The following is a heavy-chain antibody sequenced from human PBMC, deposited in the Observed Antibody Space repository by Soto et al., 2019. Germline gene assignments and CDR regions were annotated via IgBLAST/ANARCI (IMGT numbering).Heavy chain of an antibody. Sequence: QLQLQESGPGLVKPSETLSLTCTVSVGSISSSSYYWGWIRQPPGKGLEWIGSIYYSGSTYYHPSLKSRVTISVDTSKNQFSLKLSSVTAADTAVYYCARHTPAISISDHWGQGTLVTVSS. V-gene: IGHV4-39*01. CDR1: VGSISSSSYY. CDR2: IYYSGST. CDR3: ARHTPAISISDH. D-gene: IGHD2-15*01. J-gene: IGHJ4*02.